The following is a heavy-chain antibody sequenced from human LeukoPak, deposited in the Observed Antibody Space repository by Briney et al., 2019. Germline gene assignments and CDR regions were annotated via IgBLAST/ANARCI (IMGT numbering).Heavy chain of an antibody. V-gene: IGHV4-39*01. CDR1: GGSISNSNYY. J-gene: IGHJ4*02. CDR3: MRHEEEDGYNAKPFDF. D-gene: IGHD5-24*01. CDR2: IYYSGYT. Sequence: SETLSLTCTVSGGSISNSNYYWGWVRQPPGKGLEWLGTIYYSGYTYYAPSLNSRVTISVDTSKNQFSLRLSSVTAADTAVYFCMRHEEEDGYNAKPFDFWGQGTLVTVSS.